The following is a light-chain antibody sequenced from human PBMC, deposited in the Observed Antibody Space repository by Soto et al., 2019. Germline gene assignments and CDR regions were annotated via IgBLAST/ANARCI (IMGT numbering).Light chain of an antibody. CDR1: QSIRSN. V-gene: IGKV3-15*01. CDR2: GAS. Sequence: EIVMTQSPATLSVSPGERATLSCRASQSIRSNLAWYQQRPGQAPRLLIYGASTRATGIPARFSGSGSGTEFTLTISSLQSEDFAVYYYQHYNNWPPYTFGQGTKLDIK. J-gene: IGKJ2*01. CDR3: QHYNNWPPYT.